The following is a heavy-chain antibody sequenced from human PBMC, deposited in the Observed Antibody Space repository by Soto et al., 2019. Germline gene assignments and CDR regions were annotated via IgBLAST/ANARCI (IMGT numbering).Heavy chain of an antibody. D-gene: IGHD2-15*01. J-gene: IGHJ4*02. Sequence: QVQLVQSGAEVKKPGDSVKVSCKASGYTFTSYAMHWVRQAPGQRLEWMGWINAGNGNTKYSQKFQGRVTITGDTSARTAYMELSSLRSEDTAVYCCARGPGGPDGPGDYWGEGTLVTVSS. V-gene: IGHV1-3*01. CDR3: ARGPGGPDGPGDY. CDR1: GYTFTSYA. CDR2: INAGNGNT.